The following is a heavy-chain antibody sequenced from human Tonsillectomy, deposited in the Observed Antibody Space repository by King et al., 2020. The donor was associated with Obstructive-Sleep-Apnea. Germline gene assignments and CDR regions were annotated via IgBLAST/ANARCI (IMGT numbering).Heavy chain of an antibody. D-gene: IGHD6-6*01. J-gene: IGHJ2*01. Sequence: AQLVQSGAEVKKPGESLKISCKGSGYTFTNYWIGWVRQMPGKGLEWMGIIFPGDSDTRYSPSFQGQVTISADKSISTAYLQWNSLKASDTAMYYCATLYSSSVHWYFNLWGRGTLVTVSS. CDR3: ATLYSSSVHWYFNL. CDR2: IFPGDSDT. CDR1: GYTFTNYW. V-gene: IGHV5-51*01.